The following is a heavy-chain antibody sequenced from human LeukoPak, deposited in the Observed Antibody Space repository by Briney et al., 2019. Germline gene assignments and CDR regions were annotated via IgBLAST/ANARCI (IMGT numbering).Heavy chain of an antibody. J-gene: IGHJ4*02. CDR2: INHSGST. Sequence: SETLSLTCAVYGGSFSGYYWSWIRQPPGKGLEWIGEINHSGSTNYNPSLKCRVTISVDTSKNQFSLKLSSVTAADTAVYYCARASGSFWGQGTLVTVSS. CDR1: GGSFSGYY. CDR3: ARASGSF. V-gene: IGHV4-34*01. D-gene: IGHD3-10*01.